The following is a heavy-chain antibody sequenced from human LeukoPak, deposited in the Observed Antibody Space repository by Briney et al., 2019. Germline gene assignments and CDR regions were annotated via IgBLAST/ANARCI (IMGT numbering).Heavy chain of an antibody. Sequence: PGGSLRLSCAASGFSVSSNHMNWVRQAPGKGLEWVSVIYISGTVYYADSVKGRFTISRDNSKNTLFRQMSSLRADDTAVYYCARAPERGGHSSSPDYWGHGTLVTVSS. CDR3: ARAPERGGHSSSPDY. D-gene: IGHD6-6*01. CDR1: GFSVSSNH. CDR2: IYISGTV. V-gene: IGHV3-53*01. J-gene: IGHJ4*01.